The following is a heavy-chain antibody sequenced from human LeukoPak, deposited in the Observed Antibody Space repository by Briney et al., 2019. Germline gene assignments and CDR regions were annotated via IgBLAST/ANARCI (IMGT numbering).Heavy chain of an antibody. D-gene: IGHD3-9*01. Sequence: SGGSLRLSCAASGFTFSSYEMNWVRQAPGKGLEWVSYISSSGSTIYYADSVKGRFTISRDNAKNSLYLQMNSLRAEDSAVYYCAKELYHHGLFDWLFDYWGQGTLVTVSS. CDR1: GFTFSSYE. CDR2: ISSSGSTI. V-gene: IGHV3-48*03. J-gene: IGHJ4*02. CDR3: AKELYHHGLFDWLFDY.